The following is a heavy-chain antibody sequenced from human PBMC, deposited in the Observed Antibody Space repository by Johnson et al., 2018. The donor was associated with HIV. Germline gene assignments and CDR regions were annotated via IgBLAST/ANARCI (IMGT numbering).Heavy chain of an antibody. CDR1: GFTFSGSA. J-gene: IGHJ3*02. Sequence: VQLVESGGGLVQPGGSLKLSCAASGFTFSGSAMHWVRQASGKGLEWVGRIRDKANSYPTESAASVKGRFTISRDDSKKSLYLQMNSLKTEDTAVYYCARDSSGYSGFDIWGQGTVVTVSS. D-gene: IGHD3-22*01. CDR3: ARDSSGYSGFDI. CDR2: IRDKANSYPT. V-gene: IGHV3-73*01.